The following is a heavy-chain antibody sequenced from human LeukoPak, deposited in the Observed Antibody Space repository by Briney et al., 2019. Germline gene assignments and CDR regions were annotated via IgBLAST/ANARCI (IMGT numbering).Heavy chain of an antibody. CDR3: ARLRRNSDRSDFFYYYDH. Sequence: GGSLRLSCAASGFTFSDYSMNWVRQAPGKGLEGVASVNTVSSYIYYADSMRGRFTISRDNAKNSLFLQMNSLRAEDTAVYYCARLRRNSDRSDFFYYYDHWGQGTLVTVSS. CDR1: GFTFSDYS. CDR2: VNTVSSYI. D-gene: IGHD3-22*01. V-gene: IGHV3-21*01. J-gene: IGHJ4*02.